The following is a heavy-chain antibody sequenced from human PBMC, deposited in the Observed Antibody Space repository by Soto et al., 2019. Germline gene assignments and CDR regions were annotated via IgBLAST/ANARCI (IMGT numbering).Heavy chain of an antibody. CDR1: GGSISSYY. Sequence: SETLSLTCTVSGGSISSYYWSWIRQPPGKGLEWIGYIYYSGSTNYNPSLKSRVTISVDTSKNQFSLKLSSVTAADTAVYYCARSWYSSSSFDYWGQGTLVTVSS. CDR3: ARSWYSSSSFDY. CDR2: IYYSGST. V-gene: IGHV4-59*08. D-gene: IGHD6-6*01. J-gene: IGHJ4*02.